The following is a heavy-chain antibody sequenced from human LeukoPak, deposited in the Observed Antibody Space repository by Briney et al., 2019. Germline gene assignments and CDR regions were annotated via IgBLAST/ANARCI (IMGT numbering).Heavy chain of an antibody. CDR2: ISSSSTI. V-gene: IGHV3-48*04. CDR3: ARDQVDI. Sequence: GSLRLSCAASGFTFSSYSMNWVRQAPGKGLEWVSYISSSSTIYYADSVKGRFTISRDNAKNSLYLQMNSLRAEDTAVYYCARDQVDIWGQGTMVTVSS. J-gene: IGHJ3*02. CDR1: GFTFSSYS.